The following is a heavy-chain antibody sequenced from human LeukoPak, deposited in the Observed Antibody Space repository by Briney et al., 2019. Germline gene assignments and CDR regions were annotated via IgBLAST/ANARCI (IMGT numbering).Heavy chain of an antibody. D-gene: IGHD5-18*01. J-gene: IGHJ4*02. V-gene: IGHV5-51*01. Sequence: GESLQISCKGSGYRFTSYWIGWVRQMPGKGLEWMGIIYPGDSDTRYSPSFQGQVTISADKSISTAYLQWSSLKASDTAMYYCARHQYSYGISTYDYWGQGTLVTVSS. CDR1: GYRFTSYW. CDR3: ARHQYSYGISTYDY. CDR2: IYPGDSDT.